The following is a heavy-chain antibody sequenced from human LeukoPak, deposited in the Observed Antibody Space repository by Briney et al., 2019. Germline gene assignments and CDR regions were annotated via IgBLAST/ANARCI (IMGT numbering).Heavy chain of an antibody. D-gene: IGHD1-1*01. CDR2: TYYRSKWNY. Sequence: SQTLSLTCAISGDSVSTNSVAYNWIRQSPSRGLEWLGRTYYRSKWNYEYAVSVRSRTTVNLDTSKNQFSLQLNSVTPDDTAVYYCARAVIGTTRYFESWGQGTLVTVSS. J-gene: IGHJ4*02. V-gene: IGHV6-1*01. CDR3: ARAVIGTTRYFES. CDR1: GDSVSTNSVA.